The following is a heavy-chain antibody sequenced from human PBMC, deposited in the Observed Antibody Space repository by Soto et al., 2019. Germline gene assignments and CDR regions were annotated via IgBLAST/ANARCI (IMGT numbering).Heavy chain of an antibody. CDR2: INHSGST. CDR1: GGSFSGYY. V-gene: IGHV4-34*01. CDR3: ARGLSIAAAGGLTEASNYYYYGMDV. Sequence: SETLSLTCAVYGGSFSGYYWSWIRQPPGKGLEWIGEINHSGSTNYNPSLKSRVTISVDTSKNQFSLKLSSVTAADTAVYYCARGLSIAAAGGLTEASNYYYYGMDVWGQGTTVTVSS. J-gene: IGHJ6*02. D-gene: IGHD6-13*01.